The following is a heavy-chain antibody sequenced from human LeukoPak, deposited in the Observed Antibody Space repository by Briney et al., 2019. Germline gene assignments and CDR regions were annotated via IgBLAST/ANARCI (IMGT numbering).Heavy chain of an antibody. Sequence: ASVKVSCKASGYTFTSYYMHWVRQAPGQGLEWMGIINPSGGSTSYAQKFQGRVTMTRDTSTSTVYMELSSLRSEDTAVYYCAREPLWFGDSIYYFDYWGQGTLVTVSS. CDR1: GYTFTSYY. CDR3: AREPLWFGDSIYYFDY. J-gene: IGHJ4*02. V-gene: IGHV1-46*01. CDR2: INPSGGST. D-gene: IGHD3-10*01.